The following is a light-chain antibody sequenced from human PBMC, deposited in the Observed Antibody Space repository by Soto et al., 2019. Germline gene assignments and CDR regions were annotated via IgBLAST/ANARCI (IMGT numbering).Light chain of an antibody. CDR1: QRISSW. J-gene: IGKJ2*01. V-gene: IGKV1-5*01. CDR3: QQYNSYSWP. Sequence: DIQMTQSPSTLSASVGDRVTITCRASQRISSWLAWYQQKPGKAPKLLIYDASSLESGVPSRFSGSGSGTEFTLTISSLQPDDFATYYCQQYNSYSWPVGQGTKVDIK. CDR2: DAS.